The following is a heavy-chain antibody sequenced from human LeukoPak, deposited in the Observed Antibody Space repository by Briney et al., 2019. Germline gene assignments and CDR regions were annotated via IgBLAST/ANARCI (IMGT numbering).Heavy chain of an antibody. CDR2: INSDGINT. CDR3: AREILAPGKTHDY. CDR1: GFTFSSYE. Sequence: GGSLRLSCAASGFTFSSYEMNWVRQAPGKGLVWVSRINSDGINTSYADSVKGRFTISRDNAKNTLFLQMSSLRAEDTAVYFCAREILAPGKTHDYWGQGTLVTVSS. V-gene: IGHV3-74*01. J-gene: IGHJ4*02.